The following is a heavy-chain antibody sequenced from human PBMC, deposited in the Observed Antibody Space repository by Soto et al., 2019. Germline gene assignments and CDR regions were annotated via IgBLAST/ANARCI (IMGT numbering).Heavy chain of an antibody. Sequence: QVQLVESGGGLVKPGGSMRLSCAASGFIFSDYYMSWIRQAPGKGLEWISYISICSSYTNYADSVKGRFTISRDNAKNSLYLQMNSLRAEDTAVYYGARAEEMATINDAFDIWGQGTMVTVSS. CDR1: GFIFSDYY. V-gene: IGHV3-11*05. CDR2: ISICSSYT. J-gene: IGHJ3*02. CDR3: ARAEEMATINDAFDI. D-gene: IGHD5-12*01.